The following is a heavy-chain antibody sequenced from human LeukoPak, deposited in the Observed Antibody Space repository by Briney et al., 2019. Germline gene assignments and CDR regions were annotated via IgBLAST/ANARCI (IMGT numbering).Heavy chain of an antibody. J-gene: IGHJ4*02. Sequence: GGSLRLSCAASGFTFSSYSMNWVRQAPGKGLEWVSSISSSSSYIYYADSVKGRFTISRDNSKNTLYLQMNSLRAEDTAVYYCAKEGRGSGSYYFDYWGQGTLVTVSS. V-gene: IGHV3-21*01. CDR2: ISSSSSYI. D-gene: IGHD3-10*01. CDR3: AKEGRGSGSYYFDY. CDR1: GFTFSSYS.